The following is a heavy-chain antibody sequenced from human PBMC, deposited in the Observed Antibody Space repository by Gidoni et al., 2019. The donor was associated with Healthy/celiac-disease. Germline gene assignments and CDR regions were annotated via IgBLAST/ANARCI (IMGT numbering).Heavy chain of an antibody. Sequence: EVQLVESGGGLVKPGGSLRLSCAASGFTFSSYSMNWVRQAPGKGLEWVSSISSSSSYIYYADSVKGRFTISRDNAKNSLYLQMNSLRAEDTAVYYCARDGVGATIGYYYGMDVWGQGTTVTVSS. D-gene: IGHD1-26*01. CDR3: ARDGVGATIGYYYGMDV. CDR1: GFTFSSYS. J-gene: IGHJ6*02. V-gene: IGHV3-21*01. CDR2: ISSSSSYI.